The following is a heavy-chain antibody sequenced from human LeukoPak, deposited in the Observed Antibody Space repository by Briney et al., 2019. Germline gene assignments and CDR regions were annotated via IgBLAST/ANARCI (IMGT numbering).Heavy chain of an antibody. V-gene: IGHV1-69*04. CDR2: IIPILGIA. J-gene: IGHJ4*02. CDR3: AHTGSMVRGVGFDY. CDR1: GGTFSSYA. Sequence: ASEKVSCKASGGTFSSYAISWVRQAPGQGLEWMGRIIPILGIANYAQKFQGRVTITADKSTSTAYMELSSLRSEDTAVYYCAHTGSMVRGVGFDYWGQGTLVTVSS. D-gene: IGHD3-10*01.